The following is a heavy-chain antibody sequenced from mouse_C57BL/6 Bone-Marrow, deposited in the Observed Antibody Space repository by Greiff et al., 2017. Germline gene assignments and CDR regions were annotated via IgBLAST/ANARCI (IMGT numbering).Heavy chain of an antibody. D-gene: IGHD1-1*02. V-gene: IGHV1-82*01. CDR2: IYPGDGDT. CDR3: ARGVANWYFDV. Sequence: VQLQQSGPELVKPGASVKISCKASGYAFSSSWMNWVKQRPGKGLEWIGRIYPGDGDTNYNGKFKGKATLTADKSSSTAYMQLSSLTSEDSAVYFCARGVANWYFDVWGTGTTVAVSS. J-gene: IGHJ1*03. CDR1: GYAFSSSW.